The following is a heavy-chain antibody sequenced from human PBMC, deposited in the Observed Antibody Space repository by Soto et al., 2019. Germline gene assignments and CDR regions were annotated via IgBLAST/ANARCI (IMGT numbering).Heavy chain of an antibody. Sequence: SVKVSCKASGGTFSSYAISWVRQAPGRGLEWMGGITPIFGTANYAQKFLGRVTITADESTSTAYMALSSLRSEDTAVYYCARVCGTYCSGGSCYSYYYYATDVCGQGTTLAFS. J-gene: IGHJ6*02. CDR3: ARVCGTYCSGGSCYSYYYYATDV. CDR1: GGTFSSYA. CDR2: ITPIFGTA. V-gene: IGHV1-69*13. D-gene: IGHD2-15*01.